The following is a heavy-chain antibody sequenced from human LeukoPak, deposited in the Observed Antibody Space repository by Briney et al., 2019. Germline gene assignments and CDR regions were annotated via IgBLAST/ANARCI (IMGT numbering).Heavy chain of an antibody. D-gene: IGHD6-6*01. CDR2: IYTSGST. J-gene: IGHJ6*03. V-gene: IGHV4-4*07. Sequence: SETLSLTCTVSGGSISSYYWSWIRQPAGKGLEWIGRIYTSGSTNYNPSLKSRVTMSVDTSKNQFPLKLSSVTAADTAVYYCAREWEQLVHRRDYYYYMDVWGKGTTVTVSS. CDR3: AREWEQLVHRRDYYYYMDV. CDR1: GGSISSYY.